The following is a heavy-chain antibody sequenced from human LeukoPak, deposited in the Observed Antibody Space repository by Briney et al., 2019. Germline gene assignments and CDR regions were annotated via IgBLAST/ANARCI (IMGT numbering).Heavy chain of an antibody. CDR3: ARDPGDNWNDMDY. J-gene: IGHJ4*02. V-gene: IGHV1-2*06. CDR1: GYTFTGYY. D-gene: IGHD1-1*01. CDR2: INPNSGGT. Sequence: GASVKVSCKASGYTFTGYYMHWVRQAPGQGLEWMGRINPNSGGTNYAQKFQGRATMTRDTSISTAYMELSRLRSDDTAVYYCARDPGDNWNDMDYWGQGTLVTVSS.